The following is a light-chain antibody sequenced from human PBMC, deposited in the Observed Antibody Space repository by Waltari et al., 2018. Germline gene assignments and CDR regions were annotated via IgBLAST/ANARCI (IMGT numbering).Light chain of an antibody. CDR2: KAS. Sequence: DIQMTQSPSTLSASVGDRVTINFRASQSISSWLAWYQQKPGKAPKLLIYKASSLESGVPSRFSGSGSGTEFTLTISSLQPDDFATYYCQQYNSYPYTFGQGTKLEIK. CDR1: QSISSW. CDR3: QQYNSYPYT. V-gene: IGKV1-5*03. J-gene: IGKJ2*01.